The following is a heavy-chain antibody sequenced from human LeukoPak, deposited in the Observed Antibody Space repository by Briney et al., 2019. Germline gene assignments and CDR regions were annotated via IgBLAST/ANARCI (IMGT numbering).Heavy chain of an antibody. J-gene: IGHJ6*02. D-gene: IGHD5-24*01. CDR3: ARDDSRDGSHYNYYGTDV. CDR1: GGSISSYY. CDR2: IYYSGST. Sequence: SETLSLTCTVSGGSISSYYWSWIRQPPGKGLEWIGYIYYSGSTNYNPSLKSRVTISVDTSKNQFSLKLSSVTAADTAVYYCARDDSRDGSHYNYYGTDVWGQGTTVTVSS. V-gene: IGHV4-59*12.